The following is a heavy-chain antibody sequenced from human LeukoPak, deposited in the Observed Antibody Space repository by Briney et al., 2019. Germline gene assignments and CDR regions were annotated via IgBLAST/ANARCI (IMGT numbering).Heavy chain of an antibody. Sequence: SETLSLTCTVSGDSISSGYYWGRIRQPPGKGLEWIGSIYHSGSTYYNPSLKSRVTISVDTSKNQFSLKLSSVTAADTAVYYCARGRRITMIVSWFDPWGQGTLVTVSS. CDR2: IYHSGST. D-gene: IGHD3-22*01. J-gene: IGHJ5*02. CDR1: GDSISSGYY. CDR3: ARGRRITMIVSWFDP. V-gene: IGHV4-38-2*02.